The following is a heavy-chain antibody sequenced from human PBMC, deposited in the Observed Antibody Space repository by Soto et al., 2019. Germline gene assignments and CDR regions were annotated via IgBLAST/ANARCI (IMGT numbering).Heavy chain of an antibody. D-gene: IGHD6-19*01. CDR2: IIPIFGTV. Sequence: QVQLLQSGAEVKKPGSSVRVSCEASGGTFRTYAISWVRQAPGQGLEWMGEIIPIFGTVNYAQKFQGRVTSTADESTTTVYMDLRCLRSEDTAVYYCAKGAVAGTPTSYYYYGMDVW. J-gene: IGHJ6*01. CDR1: GGTFRTYA. V-gene: IGHV1-69*12. CDR3: AKGAVAGTPTSYYYYGMDV.